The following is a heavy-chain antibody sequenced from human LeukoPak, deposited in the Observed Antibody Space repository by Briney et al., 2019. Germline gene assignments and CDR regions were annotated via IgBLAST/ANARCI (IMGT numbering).Heavy chain of an antibody. CDR3: VKDLTGTWSFDY. CDR1: GVTFSSYA. V-gene: IGHV3-23*01. Sequence: GGSLRLSCAASGVTFSSYAMSWVRQAPGKGLEWVSAISGSGGSTYYADSVKGRFTISRDNSKNALYLQLTSLRLEDTALYYCVKDLTGTWSFDYWGQGTLVTVSS. D-gene: IGHD3-9*01. J-gene: IGHJ4*02. CDR2: ISGSGGST.